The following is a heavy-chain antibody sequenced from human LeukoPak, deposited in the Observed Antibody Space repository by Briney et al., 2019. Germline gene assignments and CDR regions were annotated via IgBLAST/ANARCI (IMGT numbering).Heavy chain of an antibody. Sequence: GGSLRLSCAASGFTFSSYAMSWVRQAPGKGLEWVSAISGSGGSTYYADSVKGRFTISRDNSKNTLYLQMNSLRAEDTAVYYCAKDGLWFGEPSREPRFDPWGQGTLVTVSS. V-gene: IGHV3-23*01. J-gene: IGHJ5*02. CDR3: AKDGLWFGEPSREPRFDP. D-gene: IGHD3-10*01. CDR2: ISGSGGST. CDR1: GFTFSSYA.